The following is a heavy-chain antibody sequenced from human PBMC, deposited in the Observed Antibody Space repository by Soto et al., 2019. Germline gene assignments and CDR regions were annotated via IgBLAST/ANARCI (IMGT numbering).Heavy chain of an antibody. V-gene: IGHV4-4*02. CDR1: GGSISSSNW. D-gene: IGHD2-15*01. CDR2: IYPSGST. Sequence: QVQLQESGPGLVKPSGTLSLTCAVSGGSISSSNWWSWVRQPPGKGLEWIGEIYPSGSTNYNPSLKGGSTLTVGKVQDQFLLKAGSCAAGGPAVYLLGGGGRGYCSGGSCYSGLHGMDVWGQGTTVTVSS. J-gene: IGHJ6*02. CDR3: GGGGRGYCSGGSCYSGLHGMDV.